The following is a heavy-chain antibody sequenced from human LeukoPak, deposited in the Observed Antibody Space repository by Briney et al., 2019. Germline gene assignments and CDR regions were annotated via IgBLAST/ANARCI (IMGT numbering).Heavy chain of an antibody. CDR3: ASQSSSSSTRAPDF. V-gene: IGHV3-48*01. CDR2: VSSSSRTK. Sequence: GGSLRLSCTGSGGAFSSSSFNWVRQTPGKGLEWISYVSSSSRTKYYAASIKGRFTISRNNANNSLFLQMNDLSADDTALYYCASQSSSSSTRAPDFWGLGTLVTVSP. D-gene: IGHD6-6*01. CDR1: GGAFSSSS. J-gene: IGHJ4*02.